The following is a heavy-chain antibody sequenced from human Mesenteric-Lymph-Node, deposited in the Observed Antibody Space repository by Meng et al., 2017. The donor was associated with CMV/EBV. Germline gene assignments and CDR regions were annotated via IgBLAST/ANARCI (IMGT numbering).Heavy chain of an antibody. CDR1: GFTFSCYW. D-gene: IGHD2-2*03. Sequence: AASGFTFSCYWMHWVRQVPGQGLVWVSCISNDGRTTNYADSVKGRFTISRDNSKNTLYLQVNSLRLEDTGVYYCAREPGAGRWIIDSWGQGTLVTVSS. CDR3: AREPGAGRWIIDS. V-gene: IGHV3-74*01. CDR2: ISNDGRTT. J-gene: IGHJ4*02.